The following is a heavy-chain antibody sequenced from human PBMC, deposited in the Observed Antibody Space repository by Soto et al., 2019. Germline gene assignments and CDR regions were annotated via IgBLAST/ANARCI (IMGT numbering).Heavy chain of an antibody. CDR2: IYSGGST. J-gene: IGHJ3*02. Sequence: EVQLVESGGGLVQPGGSLRLSCAASGFTVSSNYMSWVRQAPGKGLEWVSVIYSGGSTYYADSVKGRFTISRHNSKNTLYLQMNSLRAGDTAVYYCARDGIVPAARGGDAFDIWGQGTMVTVSS. D-gene: IGHD2-2*01. V-gene: IGHV3-53*04. CDR3: ARDGIVPAARGGDAFDI. CDR1: GFTVSSNY.